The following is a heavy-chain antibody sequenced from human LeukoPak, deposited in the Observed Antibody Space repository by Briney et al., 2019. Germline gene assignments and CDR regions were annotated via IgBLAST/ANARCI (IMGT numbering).Heavy chain of an antibody. CDR2: ISTSSSTI. D-gene: IGHD4-11*01. V-gene: IGHV3-48*01. Sequence: GSLRLSCAASGFTFSSYSMNWVRQAPGKGLEWVSYISTSSSTIYYADSVKGRFTISRDNAKNSLYLQMNSLRAEDTAVYYCAREVSRLGPYYGMDVWGQGTTVTVSS. J-gene: IGHJ6*02. CDR3: AREVSRLGPYYGMDV. CDR1: GFTFSSYS.